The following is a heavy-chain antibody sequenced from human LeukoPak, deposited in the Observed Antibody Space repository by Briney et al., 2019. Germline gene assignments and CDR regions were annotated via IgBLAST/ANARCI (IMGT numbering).Heavy chain of an antibody. Sequence: ASVKVSCKASGYTFTGYYMHWVRQAPGQGLEWMGWINPNSGGTNYAQKFQGWVTMTRDTSISTAYMELSRLRSDDTAVYYCARERVLRYFDWPYYYYYGMDVWGQGTTVTVSS. CDR1: GYTFTGYY. CDR3: ARERVLRYFDWPYYYYYGMDV. V-gene: IGHV1-2*04. D-gene: IGHD3-9*01. J-gene: IGHJ6*02. CDR2: INPNSGGT.